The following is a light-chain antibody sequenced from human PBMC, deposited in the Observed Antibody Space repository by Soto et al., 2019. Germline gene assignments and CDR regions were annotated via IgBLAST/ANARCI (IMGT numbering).Light chain of an antibody. CDR1: QCIFNY. CDR3: QKYDTAPWT. Sequence: DIQMTQSPSSLSASVGDRVTITCRASQCIFNYLAWYQQKPGKVPKVLIYAASTLQSGVPSRFSGGGSGTDFTLTISSLQPEDVATYYCQKYDTAPWTFGQGTKVEIK. CDR2: AAS. J-gene: IGKJ1*01. V-gene: IGKV1-27*01.